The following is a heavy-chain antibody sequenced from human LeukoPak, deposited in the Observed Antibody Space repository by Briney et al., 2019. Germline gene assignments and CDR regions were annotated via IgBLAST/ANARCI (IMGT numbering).Heavy chain of an antibody. V-gene: IGHV4-31*03. D-gene: IGHD5-24*01. CDR1: GVSISSSHYY. CDR2: IYYSGST. Sequence: SETLSLTCTVSGVSISSSHYYWSWIRQHPGKGLEWIGYIYYSGSTHYNPSHKSRVTISVDTSKNQFSLKLSSVTAADTAVYYCAGRDGYNYYGYWGQGTLVTVSS. J-gene: IGHJ4*02. CDR3: AGRDGYNYYGY.